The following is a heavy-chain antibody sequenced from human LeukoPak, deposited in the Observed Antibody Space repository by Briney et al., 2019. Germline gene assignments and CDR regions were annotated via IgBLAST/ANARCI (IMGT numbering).Heavy chain of an antibody. V-gene: IGHV3-7*01. CDR3: ARENRQSIAAAGPFDY. D-gene: IGHD6-13*01. CDR1: GFTFSSYW. CDR2: IRQDGGEK. J-gene: IGHJ4*02. Sequence: GGSLRLSCAVSGFTFSSYWMNWVRQAPGKGLEWVASIRQDGGEKSYVDSVKGRFTISRDNAKKSLHLQMNSLRAEDTAVYYCARENRQSIAAAGPFDYWGQGTQVTVSS.